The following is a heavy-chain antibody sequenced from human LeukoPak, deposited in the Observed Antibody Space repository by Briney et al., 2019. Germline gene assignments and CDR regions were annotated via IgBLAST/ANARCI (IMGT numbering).Heavy chain of an antibody. CDR3: ARDPWRELQYDAFDI. J-gene: IGHJ3*02. CDR2: INHSGST. D-gene: IGHD1-26*01. V-gene: IGHV4-39*07. Sequence: SETLSLTCTVSGGSISSGGYYWSWIRQPPGKGLEWIGEINHSGSTNYNPSLKSRVTISVDTSKNQFSLKLSSVTAADTAVYYCARDPWRELQYDAFDIWGQGTMVTVSS. CDR1: GGSISSGGYY.